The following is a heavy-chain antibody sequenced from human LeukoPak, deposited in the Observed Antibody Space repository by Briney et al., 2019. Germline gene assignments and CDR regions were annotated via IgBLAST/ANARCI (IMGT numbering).Heavy chain of an antibody. J-gene: IGHJ4*02. CDR2: IKSKTDGGTT. D-gene: IGHD3-10*01. CDR1: GFTFSNAW. CDR3: TIDVLLWFGESY. V-gene: IGHV3-15*01. Sequence: GGSLRLSCAASGFTFSNAWMSWVSQAPGKGLEWVGRIKSKTDGGTTDYAAPVKGRFTISRDDSKNTLYLQMNSLKTEDAAVYYCTIDVLLWFGESYWGQGTLVTVSS.